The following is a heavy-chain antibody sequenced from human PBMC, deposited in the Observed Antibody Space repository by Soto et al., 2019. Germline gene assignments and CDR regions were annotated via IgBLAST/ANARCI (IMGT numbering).Heavy chain of an antibody. CDR2: ISYDGSNK. D-gene: IGHD2-21*02. V-gene: IGHV3-30*18. Sequence: PGGSLRLSCAASGFTFSSYGMHWVRQAPGKGLEWVAVISYDGSNKYYADSVKGRFTISRDNSKNTLYLQMNSLRAEDTAVYYCAKDAYCGGDCYSPPWFDPWGQGTLVTVPQ. CDR1: GFTFSSYG. J-gene: IGHJ5*02. CDR3: AKDAYCGGDCYSPPWFDP.